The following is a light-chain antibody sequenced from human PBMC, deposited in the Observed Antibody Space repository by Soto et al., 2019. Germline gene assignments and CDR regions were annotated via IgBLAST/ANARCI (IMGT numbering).Light chain of an antibody. CDR2: EVS. CDR1: SSDVGGYNF. V-gene: IGLV2-8*01. CDR3: SSYAGSNVV. J-gene: IGLJ2*01. Sequence: QSVLTQPPSASGSPGQSVTISCTGTSSDVGGYNFVSWYQQHPDKAPKLLIYEVSKRPSGVPDRFSGSKSGNTSTLTVSGLQAGDEAEYSCSSYAGSNVVCGGGTTVPVL.